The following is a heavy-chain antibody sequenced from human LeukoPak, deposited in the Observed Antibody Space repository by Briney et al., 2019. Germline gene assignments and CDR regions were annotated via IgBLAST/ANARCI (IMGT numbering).Heavy chain of an antibody. CDR3: TSYHYGMDV. CDR2: IRSKANNYAT. J-gene: IGHJ6*02. V-gene: IGHV3-73*01. CDR1: GFTFSGSA. Sequence: GGSLRLSCAASGFTFSGSAMHWVRQAAGNGLEWVGRIRSKANNYATAYAAAVKGRFTISRDDSKNTAYLQMNSLKTEDTAVYYCTSYHYGMDVWGQGTTVTVSS.